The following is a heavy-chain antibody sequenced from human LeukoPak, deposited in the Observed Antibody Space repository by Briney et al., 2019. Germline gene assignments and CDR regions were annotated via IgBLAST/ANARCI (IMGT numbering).Heavy chain of an antibody. CDR3: ARAASGYYFDF. CDR1: GGSIGSYY. D-gene: IGHD3-22*01. J-gene: IGHJ4*02. CDR2: VSYSGST. V-gene: IGHV4-59*01. Sequence: SETLSLTCTVSGGSIGSYYWNWIRQPPGKGLEWIGYVSYSGSTNYNPSLKSRVIMSVDKSKNQFSLKLSSVTAADTAVYFCARAASGYYFDFWDQGTLVTVSS.